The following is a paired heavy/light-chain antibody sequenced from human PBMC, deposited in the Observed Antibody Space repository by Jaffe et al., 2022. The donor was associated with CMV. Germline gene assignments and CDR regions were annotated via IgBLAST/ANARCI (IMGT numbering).Light chain of an antibody. CDR2: KAS. J-gene: IGKJ4*01. CDR3: QQYNSNPLT. V-gene: IGKV1-5*03. CDR1: QSINSW. Sequence: DIQMTQSPSTLSASVKDRVTITCRASQSINSWLAWYQQKPGKAPNLLIYKASSLESGVPSRFSGSGSGTEFTLTISSLQPDDFATYYCQQYNSNPLTFGGGTKVEIK.
Heavy chain of an antibody. CDR3: ARGRDCSGGTCRYYYYYMDV. V-gene: IGHV3-21*01. J-gene: IGHJ6*03. CDR2: ISPSSSYI. CDR1: GFTFTSFS. D-gene: IGHD2-15*01. Sequence: VQVVESGGGLVKPGGSLRLSCAASGFTFTSFSMNWVRLAPGKGLEWVSSISPSSSYIYYADSVEGRFTISRDNAKNSLYLQMSGLRADDTAVYYCARGRDCSGGTCRYYYYYMDVWGKGTTVTVSS.